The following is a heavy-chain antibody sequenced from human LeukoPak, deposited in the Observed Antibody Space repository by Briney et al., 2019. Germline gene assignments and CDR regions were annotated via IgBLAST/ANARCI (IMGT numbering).Heavy chain of an antibody. CDR3: ARHGSTSHWAGGWFDP. CDR2: IYYSGST. CDR1: GGSISSSSYY. V-gene: IGHV4-39*01. J-gene: IGHJ5*02. D-gene: IGHD2-2*01. Sequence: SETLSLTCTVSGGSISSSSYYWGWIRQPPGKGLEWIGSIYYSGSTYYNPSLKSRVTISVDTSKNQFSLKLSSVTAADTAVYYCARHGSTSHWAGGWFDPWGQGTLVTVSS.